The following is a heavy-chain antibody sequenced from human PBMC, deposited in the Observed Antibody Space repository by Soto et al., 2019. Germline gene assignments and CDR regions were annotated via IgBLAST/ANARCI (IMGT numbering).Heavy chain of an antibody. CDR2: IYYSAST. V-gene: IGHV4-31*03. CDR1: GGSISSGGYY. J-gene: IGHJ6*02. D-gene: IGHD3-22*01. CDR3: DSEVEGYYYEKYGMGV. Sequence: QVQLQESGPGLVNPSQTLSLTCTVSGGSISSGGYYWSWIRQHTGHGLEWIGYIYYSASTYYNPSLKCGVTISADTSKKQFSLSLSSVASADPAAYYCDSEVEGYYYEKYGMGVSGHGTTVTVSS.